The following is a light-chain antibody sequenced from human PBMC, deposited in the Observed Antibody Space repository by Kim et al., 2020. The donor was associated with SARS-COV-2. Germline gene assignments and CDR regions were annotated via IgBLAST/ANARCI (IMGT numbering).Light chain of an antibody. CDR1: SLRSYY. V-gene: IGLV3-19*01. CDR3: NSRDSSGNFVV. J-gene: IGLJ2*01. CDR2: GKN. Sequence: SSELTQDPAVSVALGQTVRITCQGDSLRSYYASWYQQKPGQAPVLVIYGKNNRPSGIPDRFSGSSSGNTASLTITGAQAEVEADYYCNSRDSSGNFVVFG.